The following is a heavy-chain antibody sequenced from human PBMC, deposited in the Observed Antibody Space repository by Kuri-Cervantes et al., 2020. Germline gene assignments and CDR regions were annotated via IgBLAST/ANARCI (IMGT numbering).Heavy chain of an antibody. CDR1: GGTFSSYA. CDR3: ATDSGSGHY. V-gene: IGHV1-24*01. D-gene: IGHD6-25*01. CDR2: FDPELGET. J-gene: IGHJ4*02. Sequence: ASVKVSCKASGGTFSSYAISWVRQAPGQGPEWMGGFDPELGETIYAQKFQGRVTMTEDTSTDTAYMELSSLRSEDTALYYCATDSGSGHYWGQGTLVTVSS.